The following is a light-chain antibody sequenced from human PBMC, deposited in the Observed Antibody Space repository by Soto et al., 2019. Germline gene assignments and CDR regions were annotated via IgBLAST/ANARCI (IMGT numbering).Light chain of an antibody. Sequence: EIVLTQSPGTLSLSPGEGASLSCRAMQSVDGSYLAWYQQKPGQAPRLLIYGASSRATGIPDRFSGSGSGTDITLTISRLEPEDFAVYYCQQYVSSPITFGQGTRLEIK. J-gene: IGKJ5*01. V-gene: IGKV3-20*01. CDR1: QSVDGSY. CDR3: QQYVSSPIT. CDR2: GAS.